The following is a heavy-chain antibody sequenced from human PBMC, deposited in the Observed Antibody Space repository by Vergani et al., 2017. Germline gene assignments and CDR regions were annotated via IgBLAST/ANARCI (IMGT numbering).Heavy chain of an antibody. CDR3: ARGGGRITMIVAFPY. J-gene: IGHJ4*02. CDR1: GFTFSSYA. V-gene: IGHV3-30-3*01. Sequence: QVQLVESGGGVVQPGRSLRLSCAASGFTFSSYAMHWVRQAPGKGLEWVAVISYDGSNKYYADSVKGRFTISRDNSKNTLYLQMNSLRAEDTAVYYCARGGGRITMIVAFPYWGQGTLVTVSS. D-gene: IGHD3-22*01. CDR2: ISYDGSNK.